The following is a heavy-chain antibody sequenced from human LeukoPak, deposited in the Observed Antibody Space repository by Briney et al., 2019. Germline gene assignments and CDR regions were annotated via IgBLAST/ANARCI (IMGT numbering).Heavy chain of an antibody. J-gene: IGHJ5*02. CDR1: GFTFSSYS. Sequence: GGSLRLSCAASGFTFSSYSMNWVRQAPGKGLEWVSYISSSSGTIHYADSVKGRFTISRDNAKNLLFLQIDSLRDEDTAVYYCARDEAYSGTYAVTWGQGTLVTVSS. D-gene: IGHD1-26*01. CDR3: ARDEAYSGTYAVT. V-gene: IGHV3-48*02. CDR2: ISSSSGTI.